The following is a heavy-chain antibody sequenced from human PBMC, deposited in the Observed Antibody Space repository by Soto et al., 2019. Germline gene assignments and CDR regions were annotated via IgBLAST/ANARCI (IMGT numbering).Heavy chain of an antibody. J-gene: IGHJ1*01. CDR2: ITGSGGST. Sequence: GGSLRLSCAASGFTFSSYAMSWVRQAPGTGLEWVSAITGSGGSTYYANSVKGRFTISRDNSKNTLYLQMNSLRAEDTAVYYCARDDTYYDILTGYYSAEYFQHWGQGTLVTVSS. D-gene: IGHD3-9*01. CDR3: ARDDTYYDILTGYYSAEYFQH. CDR1: GFTFSSYA. V-gene: IGHV3-23*01.